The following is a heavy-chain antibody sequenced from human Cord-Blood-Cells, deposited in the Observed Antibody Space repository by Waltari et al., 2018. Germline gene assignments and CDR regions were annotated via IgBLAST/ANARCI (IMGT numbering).Heavy chain of an antibody. D-gene: IGHD5-12*01. CDR3: AHTEATIDYDYYGMDV. V-gene: IGHV2-5*02. J-gene: IGHJ6*02. CDR2: IYWDEDK. CDR1: GLSLRTSRVC. Sequence: QITLKESGPTLVKPTQTLTLTCTFSGLSLRTSRVCVGWSRQPPGKALEWLALIYWDEDKRYSPSLTSRLTIAKDTSKNQVVLTMTNMDPGDTATYYCAHTEATIDYDYYGMDVWGQGTKVTVAS.